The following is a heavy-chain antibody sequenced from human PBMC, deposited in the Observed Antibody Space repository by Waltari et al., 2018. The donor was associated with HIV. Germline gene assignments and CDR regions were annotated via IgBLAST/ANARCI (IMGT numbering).Heavy chain of an antibody. J-gene: IGHJ4*02. CDR1: GFTVSSSY. D-gene: IGHD1-1*01. Sequence: EVQLVESGGDLVQPGGSLRLSCAASGFTVSSSYMSWVRQAPGEGREGVSGMYSDGTTYYAGSEKGRFTISRDNSKNTLYLQMSSLRGEDTAVYYCARQRNWNEDFDDWGQGTLVTVSS. CDR3: ARQRNWNEDFDD. V-gene: IGHV3-66*04. CDR2: MYSDGTT.